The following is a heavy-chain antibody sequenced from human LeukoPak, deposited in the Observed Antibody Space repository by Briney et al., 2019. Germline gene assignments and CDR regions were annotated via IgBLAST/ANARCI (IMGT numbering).Heavy chain of an antibody. CDR2: IYSGGST. Sequence: GGSLRLSCAASGFTVSSNYMSWVRQAPGKGLEWVSVIYSGGSTYYADSVKGRFTISRDNSKNTLYLQMNSLRAEDTAVYYCARVTVSGGYTALDYWGQGTLVSVSS. CDR3: ARVTVSGGYTALDY. D-gene: IGHD6-19*01. CDR1: GFTVSSNY. V-gene: IGHV3-66*01. J-gene: IGHJ4*02.